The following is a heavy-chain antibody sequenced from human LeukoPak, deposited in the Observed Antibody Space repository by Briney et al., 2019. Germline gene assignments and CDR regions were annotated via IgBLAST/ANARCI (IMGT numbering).Heavy chain of an antibody. CDR3: GREGDYYDSSGYNTRYFDY. V-gene: IGHV3-7*01. CDR1: GFTFSSYW. D-gene: IGHD3-22*01. Sequence: GGSLRLSCAASGFTFSSYWMSWVRQAPGKGLEWVANIKQDGSEKYYADSVKGRFTISRDNSKNTLYLQMNSLRAEDTAVYYCGREGDYYDSSGYNTRYFDYWGQGTLVTVSS. CDR2: IKQDGSEK. J-gene: IGHJ4*02.